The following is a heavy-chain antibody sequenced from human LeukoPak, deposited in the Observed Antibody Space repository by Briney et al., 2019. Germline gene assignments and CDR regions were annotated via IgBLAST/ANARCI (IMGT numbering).Heavy chain of an antibody. CDR1: GYTFTSYG. D-gene: IGHD3-16*02. V-gene: IGHV1-69*04. CDR3: ARVDGASGGVIAI. J-gene: IGHJ4*02. CDR2: IIPILGIA. Sequence: SVKVSCKASGYTFTSYGISWVRQAPGQGLEWMGRIIPILGIANYAQKFQGRVTITADKSTSTAYMELSSLRSEDTAVYYCARVDGASGGVIAIWGQGTLVTVSS.